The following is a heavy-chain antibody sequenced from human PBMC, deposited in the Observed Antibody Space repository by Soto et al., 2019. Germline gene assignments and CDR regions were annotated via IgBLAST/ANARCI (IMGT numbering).Heavy chain of an antibody. CDR2: INSGSTSV. V-gene: IGHV3-48*01. J-gene: IGHJ5*02. Sequence: EVQLVESGGGLVQPGGSLRLSCVASGFIFNSYSMNWVRQAPGKGLEWISYINSGSTSVFYADSVKGRFTISRDNAKNSFYLKMNAVRAGDTAVFFCASSASPAASWGEGTLVTVSS. CDR3: ASSASPAAS. CDR1: GFIFNSYS. D-gene: IGHD2-2*01.